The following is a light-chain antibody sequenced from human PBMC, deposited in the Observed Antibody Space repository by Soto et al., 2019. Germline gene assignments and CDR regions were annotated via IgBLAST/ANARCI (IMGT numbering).Light chain of an antibody. CDR3: AAWDDRLNGPV. Sequence: QSLLTQPRSGSETTGRRVGISCSGSSSNIGSNTVNWYQQLPGTAPKLLIYSNNHRPSGVPDRFSGSKSGTSASLAISGLQSDDEADYYCAAWDDRLNGPVFATGTKVPVL. CDR2: SNN. J-gene: IGLJ1*01. CDR1: SSNIGSNT. V-gene: IGLV1-44*01.